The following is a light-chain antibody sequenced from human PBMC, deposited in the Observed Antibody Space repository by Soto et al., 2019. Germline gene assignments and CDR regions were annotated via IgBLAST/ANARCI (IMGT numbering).Light chain of an antibody. CDR2: AAS. CDR3: QEALNEPWT. V-gene: IGKV1-27*01. CDR1: QGISNY. Sequence: DIQMTQSPSSLSASVGDRVTITCRASQGISNYLAWYQQKPGKVPKLLIYAASNLETGVPSRFSGSRSGTNFTLVISGLQPDDFATYYCQEALNEPWTFGQGTKVDIK. J-gene: IGKJ1*01.